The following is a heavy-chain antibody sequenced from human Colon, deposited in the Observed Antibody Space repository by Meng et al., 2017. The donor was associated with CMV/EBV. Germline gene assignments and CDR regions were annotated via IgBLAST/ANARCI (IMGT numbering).Heavy chain of an antibody. CDR2: ISASGFT. J-gene: IGHJ4*02. D-gene: IGHD4-11*01. V-gene: IGHV3-69-1*01. Sequence: GGSLRLSCVASEFTYPNYAMNWVRQAPGKGLEWVATISASGFTTYVDSVKGRFIISGDNLNASLSLQMNSLRVDDTAIYYCARGSKWQDSSFEYWGQGVLVTVSS. CDR1: EFTYPNYA. CDR3: ARGSKWQDSSFEY.